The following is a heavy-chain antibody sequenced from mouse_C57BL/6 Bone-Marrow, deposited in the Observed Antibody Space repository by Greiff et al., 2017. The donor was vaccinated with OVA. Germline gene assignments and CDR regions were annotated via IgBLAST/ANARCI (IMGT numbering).Heavy chain of an antibody. CDR2: INPNNGGT. CDR1: GYTFTDYN. V-gene: IGHV1-22*01. D-gene: IGHD1-1*01. Sequence: VQLQQSGPELVKPGASVKMSCKASGYTFTDYNMHWVKQSHGKSLEWIGYINPNNGGTSYNQKFKGKATLTVNKSSSTDYMELRSLTSEDSAVYYCASPPITTVVAYYVEYWGQGTTLTVSS. J-gene: IGHJ2*01. CDR3: ASPPITTVVAYYVEY.